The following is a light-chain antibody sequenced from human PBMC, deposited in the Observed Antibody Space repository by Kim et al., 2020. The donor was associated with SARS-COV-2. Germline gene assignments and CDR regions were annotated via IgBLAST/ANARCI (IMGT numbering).Light chain of an antibody. J-gene: IGLJ2*01. Sequence: PGQSVTISCTGTNNDVGGYNYVSWYQQHPGQAPKLMIYDVSNRPSGVPDRFSGSKSGNTASLTISGLQPEDEADYYCCSFAGSYTVFGGGTQLTVL. CDR1: NNDVGGYNY. CDR2: DVS. V-gene: IGLV2-11*03. CDR3: CSFAGSYTV.